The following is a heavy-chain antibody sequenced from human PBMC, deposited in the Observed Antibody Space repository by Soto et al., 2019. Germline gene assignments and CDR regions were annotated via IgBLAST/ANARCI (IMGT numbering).Heavy chain of an antibody. V-gene: IGHV3-30-3*01. D-gene: IGHD2-15*01. CDR3: ARDRKVVVVAATLPH. CDR2: ISYDGSNK. CDR1: GFTFSSYA. Sequence: QVQLVESGGGVVQPGRSLRLSCAASGFTFSSYAMHWVRQAPGKGLEWVAVISYDGSNKYYADSVKGRFTISRDNSKNTLYLQMNSLRAEDTDVYYCARDRKVVVVAATLPHWGQGTLVTVSA. J-gene: IGHJ1*01.